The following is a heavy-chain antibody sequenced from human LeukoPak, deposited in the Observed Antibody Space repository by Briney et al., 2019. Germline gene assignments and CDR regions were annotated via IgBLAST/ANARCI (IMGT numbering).Heavy chain of an antibody. CDR3: ARIRIVGATYYFDY. V-gene: IGHV3-11*03. D-gene: IGHD1-26*01. J-gene: IGHJ4*02. CDR1: GLTVSSNY. Sequence: GGSLRLSCAASGLTVSSNYMSWVRQAPGKGLEWVSFITGTTTYTYYADSVKGRFTISRDNAKKSLYLQMISLRAEDTAVYYCARIRIVGATYYFDYWGQGTLVTVSS. CDR2: ITGTTTYT.